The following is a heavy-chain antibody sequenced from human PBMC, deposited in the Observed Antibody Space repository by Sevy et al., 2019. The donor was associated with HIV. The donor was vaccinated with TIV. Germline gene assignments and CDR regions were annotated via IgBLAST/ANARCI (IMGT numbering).Heavy chain of an antibody. Sequence: SETLPLTCTVSSGSISSSSYYWGWIRQSPGKGLEWIASIDYIGTTYYNLALKSRVTITGDRSKNEVSLNLRFVTAADAAVYYCARYLRGDHAGGFDFWGQGTPVTVSS. J-gene: IGHJ5*01. CDR2: IDYIGTT. D-gene: IGHD4-17*01. CDR3: ARYLRGDHAGGFDF. V-gene: IGHV4-39*01. CDR1: SGSISSSSYY.